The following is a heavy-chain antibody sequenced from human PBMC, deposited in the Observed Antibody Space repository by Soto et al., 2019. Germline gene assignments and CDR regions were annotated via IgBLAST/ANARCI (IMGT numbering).Heavy chain of an antibody. CDR1: GFTFSTYA. V-gene: IGHV3-23*01. Sequence: GGSLRLSCAASGFTFSTYAMTWVRQAPGKGLEWVSAISASGGSKYYADSVKGRFTISRDNSKNTLYLQMNSLRAEDTAVYYCAREGTTHQGGQFDYWGQGTLVTVSS. D-gene: IGHD4-17*01. CDR2: ISASGGSK. CDR3: AREGTTHQGGQFDY. J-gene: IGHJ4*02.